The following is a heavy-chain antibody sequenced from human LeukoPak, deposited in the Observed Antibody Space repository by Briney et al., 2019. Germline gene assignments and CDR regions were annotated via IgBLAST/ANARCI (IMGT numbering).Heavy chain of an antibody. V-gene: IGHV5-51*01. CDR3: ARHEPQYYYDSSGYRY. J-gene: IGHJ4*02. Sequence: GESLKISCKGSGYTLTSYWIGWVRQMPGKGLEWMGIICPGDSDTRYSPSFQGQVTISADKSISTAYLQWSSLKASDTAMYYCARHEPQYYYDSSGYRYWGQGTLVTVSS. CDR1: GYTLTSYW. CDR2: ICPGDSDT. D-gene: IGHD3-22*01.